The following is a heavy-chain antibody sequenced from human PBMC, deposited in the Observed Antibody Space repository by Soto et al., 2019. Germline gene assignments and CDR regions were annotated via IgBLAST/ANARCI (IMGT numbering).Heavy chain of an antibody. CDR2: ISGSGGST. CDR1: GFTFSSYA. Sequence: PGGSLRLSCAASGFTFSSYAMSWVRQAPGKGLEWVSAISGSGGSTYYADSVKGRFTISRDNSKNTLYLQMNSLRAEDTAVYYCAKVVVGYIISSGWYEEGWLDYWGQGTLVTVSS. J-gene: IGHJ4*02. V-gene: IGHV3-23*01. D-gene: IGHD6-19*01. CDR3: AKVVVGYIISSGWYEEGWLDY.